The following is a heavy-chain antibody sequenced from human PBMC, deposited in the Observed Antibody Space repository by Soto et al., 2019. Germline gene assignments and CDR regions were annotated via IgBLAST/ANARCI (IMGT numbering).Heavy chain of an antibody. CDR3: ARSIAVAGNFDY. CDR2: IYYSGST. J-gene: IGHJ4*02. CDR1: GGSISSGGYY. Sequence: PSETLSLTCTVSGGSISSGGYYWSWIRQHPGKGLEWIGYIYYSGSTYYNPSLKSRVTISVDTSKNQFSLKLSSVTAADTAVYYCARSIAVAGNFDYWGQGTLVTVSS. V-gene: IGHV4-31*03. D-gene: IGHD6-19*01.